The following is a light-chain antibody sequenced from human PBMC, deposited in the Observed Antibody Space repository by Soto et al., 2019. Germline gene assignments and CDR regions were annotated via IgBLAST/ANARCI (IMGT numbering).Light chain of an antibody. J-gene: IGKJ5*01. Sequence: DIQMTQSPSSLSASVGDRVTIICQASQDINNYLNWYQQKPGKAPKLLIYDASNLETGVPSRFSGSGSGTHFSFTISSLQPEDIATYYCQQFDNVPFTFGQGTRLEMK. CDR3: QQFDNVPFT. CDR1: QDINNY. CDR2: DAS. V-gene: IGKV1-33*01.